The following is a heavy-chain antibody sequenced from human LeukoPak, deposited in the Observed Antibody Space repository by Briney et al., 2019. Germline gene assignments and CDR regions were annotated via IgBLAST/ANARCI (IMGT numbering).Heavy chain of an antibody. D-gene: IGHD2-2*01. J-gene: IGHJ4*02. CDR3: AREGSYCTYTTCSQGLFDH. CDR2: IYAGGRS. Sequence: SQTLSLTCTVSNVSISSGSHYWNWIRQPAGKGLEWIGRIYAGGRSNYNPSLRSRVTISVDTSKSQLSLKLNSLTAADTAVYYCAREGSYCTYTTCSQGLFDHWGQGTLVTVSS. V-gene: IGHV4-61*02. CDR1: NVSISSGSHY.